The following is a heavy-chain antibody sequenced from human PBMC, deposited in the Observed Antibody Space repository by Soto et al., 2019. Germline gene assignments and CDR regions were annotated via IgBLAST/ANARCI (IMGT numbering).Heavy chain of an antibody. V-gene: IGHV4-34*01. D-gene: IGHD3-22*01. CDR1: GGSFSGHS. Sequence: PSETLSLTGALYGGSFSGHSWTWIRQSPGKGLEWIGDINHSGRVNYSPSLKSRVTISLDTSKNQFSLTLSAVTAADTAMYYCSTRAYDTNGYYRFDPWGQGTLVTVSS. CDR3: STRAYDTNGYYRFDP. CDR2: INHSGRV. J-gene: IGHJ5*01.